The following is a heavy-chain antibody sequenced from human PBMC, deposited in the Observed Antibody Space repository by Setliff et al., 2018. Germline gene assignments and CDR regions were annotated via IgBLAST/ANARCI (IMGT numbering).Heavy chain of an antibody. CDR2: INHSGST. V-gene: IGHV4-34*01. D-gene: IGHD3-3*01. CDR3: ARRYNFWGGYFDY. Sequence: PSETLSLTCAVYGGSFSGYYWSWIRQPPGKGLEWIGEINHSGSTNYNPSLKSRVTISVDTSKNQFSLKLSSVTAADTAVYYCARRYNFWGGYFDYWGQGTLVTVSS. J-gene: IGHJ4*02. CDR1: GGSFSGYY.